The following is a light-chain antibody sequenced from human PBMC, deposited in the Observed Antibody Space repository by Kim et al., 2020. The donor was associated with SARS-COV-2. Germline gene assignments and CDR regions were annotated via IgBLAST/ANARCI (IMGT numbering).Light chain of an antibody. V-gene: IGKV3-20*01. Sequence: EIVLTQSPGTLSLSPGERATLSCRASQSVSSSYLAWYQQKPGQAPRLLIYGASSRATFIPDRFSGSGSGTDFTLTISRLEPEDFAVYYCQQYGSSPWTFGQGTKVDIK. J-gene: IGKJ1*01. CDR1: QSVSSSY. CDR3: QQYGSSPWT. CDR2: GAS.